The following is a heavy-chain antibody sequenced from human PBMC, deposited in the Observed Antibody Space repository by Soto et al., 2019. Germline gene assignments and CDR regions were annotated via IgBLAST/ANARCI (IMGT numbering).Heavy chain of an antibody. CDR1: GYIFTSYV. Sequence: GASVKVSCKASGYIFTSYVMHWVRQAPGQRLEWMGWINAGNGNTKYSQKFQGRVTITRDTSASTAYMELSSLRSEDTAVYYCAVAGSGYSYGPHYWGQGTLVTVSS. D-gene: IGHD5-18*01. V-gene: IGHV1-3*01. CDR2: INAGNGNT. CDR3: AVAGSGYSYGPHY. J-gene: IGHJ4*02.